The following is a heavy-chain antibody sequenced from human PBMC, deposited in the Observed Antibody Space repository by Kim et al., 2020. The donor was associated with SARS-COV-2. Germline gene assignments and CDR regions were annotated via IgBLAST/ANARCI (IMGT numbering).Heavy chain of an antibody. CDR3: ARYSATCNGCAFDV. V-gene: IGHV3-7*03. J-gene: IGHJ3*01. D-gene: IGHD2-15*01. Sequence: VQYVKCRFTISKDNARKSLSLKMSSLRTEDTALYYCARYSATCNGCAFDVWGQGTMVTVSS.